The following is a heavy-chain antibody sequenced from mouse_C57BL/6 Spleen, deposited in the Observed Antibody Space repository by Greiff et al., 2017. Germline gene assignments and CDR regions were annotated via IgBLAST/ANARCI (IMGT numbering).Heavy chain of an antibody. D-gene: IGHD3-1*01. J-gene: IGHJ2*01. CDR2: IDPSDSET. V-gene: IGHV1-52*01. Sequence: QVQLQQPGAELVRPGSSVKLSCKASGYTFTSYWMHWVKQRPIQGLEWIGNIDPSDSETHYNQKFKDKATLTVDKSSSTAYMQLSSLTSEDSAVYVCARGTRAYYFDFWGQGTTLTVSS. CDR1: GYTFTSYW. CDR3: ARGTRAYYFDF.